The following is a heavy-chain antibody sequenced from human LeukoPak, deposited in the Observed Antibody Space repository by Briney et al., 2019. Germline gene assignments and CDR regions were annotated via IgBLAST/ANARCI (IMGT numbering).Heavy chain of an antibody. CDR3: AKANWVSNADAVL. CDR1: GFTFGSYA. J-gene: IGHJ4*02. V-gene: IGHV3-23*01. Sequence: PGGSLRLSCTASGFTFGSYAMSWVRQAPARGLEWVSSLRGNGDTFYADSVKGRFTLSRDDPTNTVYLHLNNLRVEDTAIYYCAKANWVSNADAVLWGQGTLVTVYS. D-gene: IGHD1-1*01. CDR2: LRGNGDT.